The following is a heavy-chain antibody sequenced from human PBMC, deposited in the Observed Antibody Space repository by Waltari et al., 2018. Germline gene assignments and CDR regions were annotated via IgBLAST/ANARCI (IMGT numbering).Heavy chain of an antibody. CDR1: GYSFRRSD. CDR3: AKGGDSGSYGFFDF. J-gene: IGHJ4*02. V-gene: IGHV1-8*03. CDR2: MNTNSGNT. Sequence: QVQLEQSGAEMVKPGASVRVSCKASGYSFRRSDISWVRQAPGQGLEWMGWMNTNSGNTGYAEKFQCRVTITRNTSINTAYMDLSGLRGEDTAVYYCAKGGDSGSYGFFDFWGQGTLVSVSS. D-gene: IGHD1-26*01.